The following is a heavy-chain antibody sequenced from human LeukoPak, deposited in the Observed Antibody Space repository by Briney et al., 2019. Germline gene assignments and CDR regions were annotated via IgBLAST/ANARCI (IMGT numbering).Heavy chain of an antibody. CDR1: GGSISSGSYY. J-gene: IGHJ4*02. V-gene: IGHV4-61*02. D-gene: IGHD3-22*01. Sequence: SQTLSLTCTVSGGSISSGSYYWSWIRQPAGKGLEWIVRIYTSGSTNYNPSLKSRVTISVDTSKNQFSLKLSSVTAADTAVYYCARDPHYYDSSGYYPYFDYWGQGTLVTVSS. CDR2: IYTSGST. CDR3: ARDPHYYDSSGYYPYFDY.